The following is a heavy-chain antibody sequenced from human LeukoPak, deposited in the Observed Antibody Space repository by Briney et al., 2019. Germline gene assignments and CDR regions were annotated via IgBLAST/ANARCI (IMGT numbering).Heavy chain of an antibody. CDR2: IYPGDSDT. Sequence: GESLKISCNGSGYSFTSYWIGWVRQMPGKGLEWMGIIYPGDSDTIYSPSFQGQVTISADKSISTAYLQWSSLKASDTGMYYCARRVVGPYWYLDLWGRGTLVTVSS. CDR3: ARRVVGPYWYLDL. CDR1: GYSFTSYW. D-gene: IGHD2-15*01. V-gene: IGHV5-51*01. J-gene: IGHJ2*01.